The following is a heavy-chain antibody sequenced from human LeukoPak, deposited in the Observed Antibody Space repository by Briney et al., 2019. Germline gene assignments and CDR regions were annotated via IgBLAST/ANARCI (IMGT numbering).Heavy chain of an antibody. J-gene: IGHJ4*02. Sequence: GGSLRLSCVVSGFTFSNNGMSWVRQAPGKGLEWVSGLSGSGSSVYYADSVRGRPTISRDNSKSPVYLQMNSLRAEDTAVYYCARSSGNYWAAPFDYWGQGTLVTVSS. CDR2: LSGSGSSV. V-gene: IGHV3-23*01. CDR1: GFTFSNNG. D-gene: IGHD1-26*01. CDR3: ARSSGNYWAAPFDY.